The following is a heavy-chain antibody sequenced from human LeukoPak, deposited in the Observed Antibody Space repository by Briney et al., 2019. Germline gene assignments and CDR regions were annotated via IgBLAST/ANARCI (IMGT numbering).Heavy chain of an antibody. CDR3: AKDAVRGSGRINWFDS. V-gene: IGHV3-23*01. J-gene: IGHJ5*01. CDR1: GFTFSNYN. Sequence: PGGSLRLSCAASGFTFSNYNMNWVRQAPGKGLEWVSGITGIDASTYYADSVKGRFTISRDNSKNTLYLQMNSLRGEDTATYYCAKDAVRGSGRINWFDSWGQGTLVTVSS. CDR2: ITGIDAST. D-gene: IGHD3-10*01.